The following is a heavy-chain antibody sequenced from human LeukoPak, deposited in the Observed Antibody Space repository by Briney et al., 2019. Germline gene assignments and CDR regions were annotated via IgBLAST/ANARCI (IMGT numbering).Heavy chain of an antibody. CDR1: GFTFSDYY. D-gene: IGHD3-22*01. CDR3: ARAYDSSGYYASY. J-gene: IGHJ4*02. Sequence: PGGSLRLSCAASGFTFSDYYMTWIRQAPGKGLEWISFISSSGDSLYYADSVEGRFTISRDNAKNSLYLQMKSLRAEDTAVYYCARAYDSSGYYASYWGQGTLVTVSS. V-gene: IGHV3-11*04. CDR2: ISSSGDSL.